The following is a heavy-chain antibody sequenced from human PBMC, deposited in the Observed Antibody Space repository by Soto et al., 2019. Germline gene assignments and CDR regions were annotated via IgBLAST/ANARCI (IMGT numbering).Heavy chain of an antibody. D-gene: IGHD3-22*01. V-gene: IGHV3-30*18. CDR3: AKDLNYYDSSVWFDP. Sequence: QVQLVEFGGGVVQPGRSLRLSCAASGFTFSSYGMHWVRQAPGKGLEWVAVISYDGSNKYYADSVKGRLTISRDISKNTLYLQMNSLKAEDTAVYYCAKDLNYYDSSVWFDPWGQGTLVTVSS. J-gene: IGHJ5*02. CDR2: ISYDGSNK. CDR1: GFTFSSYG.